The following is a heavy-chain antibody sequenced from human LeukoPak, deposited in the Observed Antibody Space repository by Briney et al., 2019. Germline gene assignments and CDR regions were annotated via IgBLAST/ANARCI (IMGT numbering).Heavy chain of an antibody. CDR2: SGST. V-gene: IGHV4-39*07. Sequence: PSETLSLTCTVSGGSISSSSYYWGWIRQPPGKGLEWIGSGSTYYNPSLKSRVTISVDTSKNQFSLKLSSVTAADTAVYYCAREDYGGNSAQVLQHWGQGTLVTVSS. CDR3: AREDYGGNSAQVLQH. J-gene: IGHJ1*01. D-gene: IGHD4-23*01. CDR1: GGSISSSSYY.